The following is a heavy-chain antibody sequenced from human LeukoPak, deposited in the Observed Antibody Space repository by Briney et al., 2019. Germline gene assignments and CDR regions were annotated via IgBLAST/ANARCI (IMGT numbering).Heavy chain of an antibody. CDR2: ITSSSTYI. V-gene: IGHV3-21*01. Sequence: GGSLRLSCAASSFTFSDYNMNWVRQAPGKGLEWVSSITSSSTYIYYADSVKGRFTISRDNAKNSLYLEMNSLRVDDTAVYYCTRDPYSGGYSDYYYYYMDVWGKGTTVTVSS. J-gene: IGHJ6*03. CDR1: SFTFSDYN. D-gene: IGHD3-22*01. CDR3: TRDPYSGGYSDYYYYYMDV.